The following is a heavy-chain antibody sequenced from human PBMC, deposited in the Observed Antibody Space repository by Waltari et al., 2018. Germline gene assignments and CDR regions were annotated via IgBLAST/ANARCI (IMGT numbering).Heavy chain of an antibody. CDR2: ISSSSSYI. CDR1: GFTFSSYS. CDR3: ASWYSSGWSKYYFDY. Sequence: EVQLVESGGGLVKPGGSLRLSCAASGFTFSSYSMNWVRQAPGKGVEWVSSISSSSSYIYYADAVKGRFTISRDNAKNSLYLQMNSLRAEDTAVYYCASWYSSGWSKYYFDYWGQGTLVTVSS. V-gene: IGHV3-21*01. J-gene: IGHJ4*02. D-gene: IGHD6-19*01.